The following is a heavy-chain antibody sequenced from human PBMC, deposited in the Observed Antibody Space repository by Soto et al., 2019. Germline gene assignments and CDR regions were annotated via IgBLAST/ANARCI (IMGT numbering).Heavy chain of an antibody. Sequence: EVQLLESGGGLVQPGGSLRLSCEASGFTFSSYAMSWVRQAPGKGLEWVSGISNSGGGTYYADSVKGRFTLSRDNSKNTLYLRMNSLRADDTAVYYCANRVYHGDFDYWGQGTLVTVSS. CDR2: ISNSGGGT. J-gene: IGHJ4*02. V-gene: IGHV3-23*01. CDR3: ANRVYHGDFDY. CDR1: GFTFSSYA. D-gene: IGHD2-2*01.